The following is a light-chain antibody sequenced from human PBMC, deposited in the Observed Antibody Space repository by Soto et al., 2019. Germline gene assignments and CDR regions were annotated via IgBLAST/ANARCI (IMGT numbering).Light chain of an antibody. CDR2: EVS. CDR3: SAYKSSSTYA. J-gene: IGLJ1*01. V-gene: IGLV2-14*01. Sequence: QSVLTQPASVSGSPGQSITISCTGTSIDVGGDNYVSWYQQHPGKAPKLMIYEVSNRPSGVSNRFSGSKSGNTASLTISGIQAEEEADYNCSAYKSSSTYAFVPGTKVTVL. CDR1: SIDVGGDNY.